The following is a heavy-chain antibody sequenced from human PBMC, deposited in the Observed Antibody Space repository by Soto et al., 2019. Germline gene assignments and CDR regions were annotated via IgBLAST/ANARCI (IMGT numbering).Heavy chain of an antibody. CDR1: GDSISSYS. J-gene: IGHJ5*02. CDR2: VYPSGHT. V-gene: IGHV4-4*07. D-gene: IGHD1-7*01. CDR3: GRESGENWNYEAS. Sequence: SETLSLTCAVSGDSISSYSWNWIRQTAGRGREWIGRVYPSGHTQYRSSFETRVTVSVDMSTNQFFLELRSVTAADTAGYYCGRESGENWNYEASWGQGTPVTVSS.